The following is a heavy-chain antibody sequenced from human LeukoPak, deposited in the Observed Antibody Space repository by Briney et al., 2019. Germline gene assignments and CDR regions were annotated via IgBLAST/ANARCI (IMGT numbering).Heavy chain of an antibody. CDR3: AGYGGSGGYFDY. Sequence: SETLSLTCTVSGGSISSGDYYWSWIRQPPGKGLEWIGYIYYSGSTYYNPSLKSRVTISVDTSKSQFSLKLSSVTAADTAVYYCAGYGGSGGYFDYWGQGTLVTVSS. V-gene: IGHV4-30-4*01. CDR1: GGSISSGDYY. D-gene: IGHD3-10*01. J-gene: IGHJ4*02. CDR2: IYYSGST.